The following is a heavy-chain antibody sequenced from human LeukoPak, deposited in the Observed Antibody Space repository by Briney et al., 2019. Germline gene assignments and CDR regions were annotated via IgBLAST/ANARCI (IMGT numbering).Heavy chain of an antibody. V-gene: IGHV3-30*18. CDR3: AKGSGYCSGGSCYPQYYFDY. J-gene: IGHJ4*02. CDR2: ISYDGSNK. D-gene: IGHD2-15*01. Sequence: GGSLRLSCAASGFTFSIYGMHWVRQAPGKGLEWVAVISYDGSNKYYADSVKGRFTISRDNPKNTLYLQMNSLRAEDTAVYYCAKGSGYCSGGSCYPQYYFDYWGQGTLVTVSS. CDR1: GFTFSIYG.